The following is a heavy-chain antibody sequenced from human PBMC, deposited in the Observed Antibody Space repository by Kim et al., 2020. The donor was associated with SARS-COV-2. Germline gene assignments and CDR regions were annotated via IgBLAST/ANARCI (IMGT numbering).Heavy chain of an antibody. D-gene: IGHD3-10*01. CDR3: AREEALLGLLWFGDTIKWFDP. V-gene: IGHV7-4-1*02. CDR1: GYTFTSYA. Sequence: ASVKVSCKASGYTFTSYAMNWVRQAPGQGLEWMGWINTNTGNPTYAQGFTGRFVFSLDTSVSTAYLQISSLKAEDTAVYYCAREEALLGLLWFGDTIKWFDPWGQGTLVTVSS. CDR2: INTNTGNP. J-gene: IGHJ5*02.